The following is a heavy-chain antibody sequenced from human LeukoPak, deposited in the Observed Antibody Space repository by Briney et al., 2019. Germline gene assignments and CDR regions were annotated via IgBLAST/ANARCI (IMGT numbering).Heavy chain of an antibody. V-gene: IGHV3-7*02. Sequence: GGSLRLSCAASGFTLSGYWMSWVRQAPGKGLEWVANIKQDGSAKYYVDSVKGRFTISRDNAKNSLYLQMNSLRAEDTAVYYCARWIYGSGSKRYFDSWGQGTLVTVSS. CDR1: GFTLSGYW. CDR2: IKQDGSAK. D-gene: IGHD3-10*01. J-gene: IGHJ4*02. CDR3: ARWIYGSGSKRYFDS.